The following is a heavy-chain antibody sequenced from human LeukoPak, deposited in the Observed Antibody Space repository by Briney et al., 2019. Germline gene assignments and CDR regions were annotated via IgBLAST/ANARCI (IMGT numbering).Heavy chain of an antibody. J-gene: IGHJ5*02. V-gene: IGHV3-48*03. CDR2: ISSGSTI. CDR3: ARGAHDDSSGYYFAYNWFDP. CDR1: GFTFSSYE. Sequence: GGSLRLSCAASGFTFSSYEMNWVRQAPGKGLEWVSYISSGSTIYYADPVKGRFTISRDNAKNSLYLQMNSLRAEDTAVYYCARGAHDDSSGYYFAYNWFDPWGQGTLVTVSS. D-gene: IGHD3-22*01.